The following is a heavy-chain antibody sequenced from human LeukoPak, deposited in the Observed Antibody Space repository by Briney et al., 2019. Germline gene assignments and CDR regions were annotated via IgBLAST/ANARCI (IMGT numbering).Heavy chain of an antibody. CDR3: AKDSIDYYGSVSDFDY. Sequence: PVGSLRLSCAASGFTFSSYAMSWVRQAPGKWLEWVSAISGSGGSTYSADSVKGRFTISRDNSKNTLYLQMNSLRAEDTAVYYCAKDSIDYYGSVSDFDYWGQGTLVTVSS. CDR2: ISGSGGST. V-gene: IGHV3-23*01. J-gene: IGHJ4*02. CDR1: GFTFSSYA. D-gene: IGHD3-10*01.